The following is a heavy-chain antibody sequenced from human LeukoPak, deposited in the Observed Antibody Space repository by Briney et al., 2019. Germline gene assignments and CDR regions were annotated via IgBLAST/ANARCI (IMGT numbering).Heavy chain of an antibody. J-gene: IGHJ4*02. CDR2: IYYSGST. V-gene: IGHV4-59*12. D-gene: IGHD3-10*01. CDR1: GGSISSYY. CDR3: ARDLYYYGSGSHSIPSY. Sequence: SETLSLTCTVSGGSISSYYWSWIRQPPGKGLEWIGYIYYSGSTNYNPSLKSRVTISVDTSKNQFSLKLSSVTAADTAVYYCARDLYYYGSGSHSIPSYWGQGTLVTVSS.